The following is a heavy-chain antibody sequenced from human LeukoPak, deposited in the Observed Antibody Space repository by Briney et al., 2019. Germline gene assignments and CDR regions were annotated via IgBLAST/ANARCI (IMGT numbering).Heavy chain of an antibody. V-gene: IGHV3-23*01. D-gene: IGHD1-1*01. J-gene: IGHJ4*02. CDR2: ISVSGGHT. CDR3: AIDVQDDLDY. CDR1: GFSFSSYA. Sequence: GGSLRLSCAASGFSFSSYAMSWVRQAPGKGLEWVSGISVSGGHTYYADSVKGRFTISRDNSKNTLYLQMNSLRAEDTAVYYCAIDVQDDLDYWGQGTLVTVSS.